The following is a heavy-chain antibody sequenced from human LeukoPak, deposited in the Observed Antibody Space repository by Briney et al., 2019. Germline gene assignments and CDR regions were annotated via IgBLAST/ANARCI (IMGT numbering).Heavy chain of an antibody. V-gene: IGHV4-61*02. CDR3: ARTGPYYYDSYPGATYMDV. CDR2: IYTSGST. D-gene: IGHD3-22*01. CDR1: GGSISSGDYY. Sequence: SSDTLSLTCTVSGGSISSGDYYWSWIRQPAGKGLEWIGRIYTSGSTNYNPSLKSRVTMSVDTSKNQFSLKLSSVTAADTAVYYCARTGPYYYDSYPGATYMDVWGKGTTVTVSS. J-gene: IGHJ6*03.